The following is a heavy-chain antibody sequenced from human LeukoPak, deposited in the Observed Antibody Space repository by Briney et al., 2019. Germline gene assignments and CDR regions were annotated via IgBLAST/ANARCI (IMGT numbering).Heavy chain of an antibody. V-gene: IGHV3-23*01. J-gene: IGHJ6*02. CDR3: AKNIGSGSYYKLYGMDV. Sequence: GGSLRLSCAASGFTFSGYAMSWVRQAPGKGLEWVSAISGSGGSTYYADSVKGRFTISRDNSKNTLYLQMNSLRAEDTAVYYCAKNIGSGSYYKLYGMDVWGQGTTVTVSS. D-gene: IGHD3-10*01. CDR1: GFTFSGYA. CDR2: ISGSGGST.